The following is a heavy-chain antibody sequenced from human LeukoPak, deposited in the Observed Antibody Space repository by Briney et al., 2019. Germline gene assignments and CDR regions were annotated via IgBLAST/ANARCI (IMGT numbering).Heavy chain of an antibody. CDR1: GFTFSTYG. Sequence: GRSLRLSCAASGFTFSTYGMHWVRQAPGKGLECVAGIWYDGSNKYYADSVKGRITISRDNSKNTLYLQMNSLRAEDTAVYHCASSPSLGATTSFDYWGQGTLVTVSS. D-gene: IGHD1-26*01. J-gene: IGHJ4*02. CDR2: IWYDGSNK. CDR3: ASSPSLGATTSFDY. V-gene: IGHV3-33*01.